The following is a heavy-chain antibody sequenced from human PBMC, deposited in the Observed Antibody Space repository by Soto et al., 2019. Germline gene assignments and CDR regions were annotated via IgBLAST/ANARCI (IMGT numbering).Heavy chain of an antibody. D-gene: IGHD3-3*02. V-gene: IGHV4-4*02. CDR3: AALHFWSGPWTHTRLDY. CDR1: GDSISSSHW. CDR2: ISHSGST. J-gene: IGHJ4*02. Sequence: SETLSLTCAVSGDSISSSHWWNWVRQPPGKGLEWIGQISHSGSTNYNPSLTSRVTISVDKSKNHFSLKLTSVTAADTAVYYCAALHFWSGPWTHTRLDYWGQGTLVTVS.